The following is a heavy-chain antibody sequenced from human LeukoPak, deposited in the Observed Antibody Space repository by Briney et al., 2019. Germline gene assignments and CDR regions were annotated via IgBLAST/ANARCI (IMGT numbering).Heavy chain of an antibody. V-gene: IGHV3-7*05. CDR1: GFFFTNYW. J-gene: IGHJ6*02. D-gene: IGHD2/OR15-2a*01. CDR2: IKEDESEK. CDR3: ARIQVSSYYGMDI. Sequence: GGSLRLSCAASGFFFTNYWMSWVRQAPGKGLEWVANIKEDESEKYYVNSVKGRFTISRDNAKNSLFLHMNSLRAEDTAVYYCARIQVSSYYGMDIWGQGTTVTVSS.